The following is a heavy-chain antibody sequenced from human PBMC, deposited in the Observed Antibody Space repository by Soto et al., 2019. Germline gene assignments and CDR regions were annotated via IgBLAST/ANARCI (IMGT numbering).Heavy chain of an antibody. CDR3: ARGISYYDFWSGYNWFDP. J-gene: IGHJ5*02. D-gene: IGHD3-3*01. Sequence: PSETLSLTCTVSGGSISSGGYYWSWIRQHPGKGLEWIGYIYYSGSTYYNPSLKSRVTISVDTSKNQFSLKLSSVTAADTAVYYCARGISYYDFWSGYNWFDPWGQGTLVTVSS. CDR1: GGSISSGGYY. CDR2: IYYSGST. V-gene: IGHV4-31*03.